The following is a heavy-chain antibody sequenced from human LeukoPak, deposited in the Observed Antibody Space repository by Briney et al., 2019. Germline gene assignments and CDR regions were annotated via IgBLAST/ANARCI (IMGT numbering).Heavy chain of an antibody. V-gene: IGHV5-51*01. D-gene: IGHD3-10*01. Sequence: GESLKIYCQGFGYSFNSYWIGWVRQIPGKGLEWMGNIYPRDSDTRYSPAFQGRVTISVDKSISTASLQWSSLKASDSATYYCVRRHYYGSGNHYSHFDYWGQGTQVTVSS. CDR2: IYPRDSDT. CDR3: VRRHYYGSGNHYSHFDY. CDR1: GYSFNSYW. J-gene: IGHJ4*02.